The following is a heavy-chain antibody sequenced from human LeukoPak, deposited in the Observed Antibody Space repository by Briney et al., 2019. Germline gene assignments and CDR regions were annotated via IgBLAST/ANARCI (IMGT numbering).Heavy chain of an antibody. Sequence: SQTLSLTCAISGDSVSSNSAAWNWIRQSPSRGLEWLGRTYYRSKWYNDYAVSVKSRMTINPDTSKNQFSLQPSSVTPEDTAVYYCARVVRYCSGGSCYYYYGMDVWGKGTTVTVSS. CDR1: GDSVSSNSAA. CDR2: TYYRSKWYN. J-gene: IGHJ6*04. CDR3: ARVVRYCSGGSCYYYYGMDV. D-gene: IGHD2-15*01. V-gene: IGHV6-1*01.